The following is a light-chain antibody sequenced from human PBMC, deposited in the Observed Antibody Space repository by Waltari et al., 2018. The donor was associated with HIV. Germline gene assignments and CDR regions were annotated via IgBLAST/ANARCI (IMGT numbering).Light chain of an antibody. CDR1: SSDVGGYNL. V-gene: IGLV2-23*02. CDR3: CAYAGSTTYVI. Sequence: QSALTPPASVSGSPGQSIPLSCTGTSSDVGGYNLVSWYQQHPGKAPKLMIYEVSKRPSGVSNRFSGSKSGNTASLTISGLQAEDEADYYCCAYAGSTTYVIFGGGTKLTVL. J-gene: IGLJ2*01. CDR2: EVS.